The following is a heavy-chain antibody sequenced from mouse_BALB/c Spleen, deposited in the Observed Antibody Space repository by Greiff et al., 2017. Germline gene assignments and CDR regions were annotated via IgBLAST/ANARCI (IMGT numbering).Heavy chain of an antibody. J-gene: IGHJ3*01. CDR1: GFNIKDTY. CDR3: AVYYYGSSPHFAY. CDR2: IDPANGNT. Sequence: VHVKQSGPELVKPGASVKMSCTASGFNIKDTYMHWVKQRPEQGLEWIGRIDPANGNTKYDPKFQGKATITADTSSNTAYLQLSSLTSEDTAVYYCAVYYYGSSPHFAYWGQGTLVTVSA. D-gene: IGHD1-1*01. V-gene: IGHV14-3*02.